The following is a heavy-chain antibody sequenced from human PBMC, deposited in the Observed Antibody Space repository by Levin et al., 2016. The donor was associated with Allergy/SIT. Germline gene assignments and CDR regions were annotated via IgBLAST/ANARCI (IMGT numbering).Heavy chain of an antibody. CDR2: ISGSGGSA. D-gene: IGHD6-6*01. CDR3: AKDRSIRPLPYFDY. Sequence: GESLKISCAASGFTFSTYAMSWVRQAPGKGLEWVSTISGSGGSAYYADSVKGRFTISRDNSKNTLYLQMNSLRAEDAAVYYCAKDRSIRPLPYFDYWGQGTLVTVSS. J-gene: IGHJ4*02. V-gene: IGHV3-23*01. CDR1: GFTFSTYA.